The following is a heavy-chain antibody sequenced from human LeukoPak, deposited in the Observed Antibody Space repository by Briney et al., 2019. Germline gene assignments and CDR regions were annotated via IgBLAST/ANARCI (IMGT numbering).Heavy chain of an antibody. CDR3: ARDRGNIVVAPNAIRGWFDP. CDR2: VYYSGTT. V-gene: IGHV4-61*03. Sequence: SQTLSLTCTVSGGSISSGGYYWSWIRQPPGKGLEWIGYVYYSGTTNYNPSLKSRVTISVDTSKHHISLKVTSVTAADTAVYYCARDRGNIVVAPNAIRGWFDPWGQGTLVTVSS. CDR1: GGSISSGGYY. D-gene: IGHD2-2*02. J-gene: IGHJ5*02.